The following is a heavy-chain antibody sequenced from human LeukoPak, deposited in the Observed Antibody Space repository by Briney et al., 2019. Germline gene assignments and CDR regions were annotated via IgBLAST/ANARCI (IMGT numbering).Heavy chain of an antibody. CDR2: IIPIFGTA. D-gene: IGHD2-21*02. Sequence: SVKVSCKASGGTFSSYAISWLRQAPGQGLEWMGRIIPIFGTANYAQKFQGRVTITADKSTSTAYMELSSLRSEDTAVYYCARASSSVVVVTALDYWGQGTLVTVSS. J-gene: IGHJ4*02. V-gene: IGHV1-69*06. CDR3: ARASSSVVVVTALDY. CDR1: GGTFSSYA.